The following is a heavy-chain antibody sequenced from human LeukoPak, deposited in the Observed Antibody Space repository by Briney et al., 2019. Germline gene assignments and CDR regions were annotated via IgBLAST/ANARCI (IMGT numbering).Heavy chain of an antibody. CDR2: IFTSGSA. CDR1: GGSISKYY. J-gene: IGHJ4*02. D-gene: IGHD3-10*01. V-gene: IGHV4-4*07. Sequence: SETLSLTCTVPGGSISKYYLSWIRQPAGKGLEWIGRIFTSGSATSSSSLKSRVTMSADTSKNQFSLNLSSVTAADTAVYFCASGYGSGSYLYWGQGTLVTVSS. CDR3: ASGYGSGSYLY.